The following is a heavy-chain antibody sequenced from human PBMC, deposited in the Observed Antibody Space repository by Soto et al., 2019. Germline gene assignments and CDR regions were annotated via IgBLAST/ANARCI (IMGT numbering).Heavy chain of an antibody. V-gene: IGHV1-69*13. CDR1: GGTFSSYA. CDR3: ARDLRSGWYFWY. J-gene: IGHJ4*02. Sequence: VKVSCKASGGTFSSYAISWVRQAPGQGLEWMGGIIPIFGTANYAQKFQGRVTITADESTSTAYMELSSLRSEDTAVYYCARDLRSGWYFWYWGQGTLVTVSS. CDR2: IIPIFGTA. D-gene: IGHD6-19*01.